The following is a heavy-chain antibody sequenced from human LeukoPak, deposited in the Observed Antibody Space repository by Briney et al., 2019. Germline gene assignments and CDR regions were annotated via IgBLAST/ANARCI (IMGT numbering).Heavy chain of an antibody. CDR2: IYTSGST. V-gene: IGHV4-61*02. D-gene: IGHD1-26*01. J-gene: IGHJ5*02. CDR3: AREGGATNNWFDP. CDR1: GGSISSGSYY. Sequence: SETLSLTCTVSGGSISSGSYYWSWIRQPAGKGLEWIGRIYTSGSTNYNPSLKSRVTISVDTSKNQFSLKLSSVTAADTAVYYCAREGGATNNWFDPWGQGTLVTVSS.